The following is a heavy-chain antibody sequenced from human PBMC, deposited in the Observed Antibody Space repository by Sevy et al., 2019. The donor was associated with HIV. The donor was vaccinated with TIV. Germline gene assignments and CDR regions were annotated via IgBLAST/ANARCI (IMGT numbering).Heavy chain of an antibody. D-gene: IGHD1-20*01. J-gene: IGHJ3*02. V-gene: IGHV4-59*01. CDR1: GGSISSYY. Sequence: SETLSLTCTVSGGSISSYYWSWIRQPPGKGLEWIGYIYYSGSTNYNPSLKSRVTISVDTSKNQFSLKLSSVTVADTAVYYCARARITGTNDAFDIWGQGTMVTVSS. CDR2: IYYSGST. CDR3: ARARITGTNDAFDI.